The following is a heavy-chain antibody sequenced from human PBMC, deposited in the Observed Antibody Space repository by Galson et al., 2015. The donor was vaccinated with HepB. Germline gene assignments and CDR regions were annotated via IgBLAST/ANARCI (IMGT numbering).Heavy chain of an antibody. CDR3: ARHSPRSGTFDY. CDR2: MNPNSGNT. CDR1: GYTFTSYD. D-gene: IGHD2-15*01. V-gene: IGHV1-8*01. Sequence: SVKVSCKASGYTFTSYDINWVRQATGQGLEWMGWMNPNSGNTGYAQKFQGRVTMTRNTSISTAYMELSSLRSEDTAVYYCARHSPRSGTFDYWGQGTLVTVSS. J-gene: IGHJ4*02.